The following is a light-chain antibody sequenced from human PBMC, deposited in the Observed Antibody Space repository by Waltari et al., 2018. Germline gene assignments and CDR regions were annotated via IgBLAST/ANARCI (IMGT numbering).Light chain of an antibody. J-gene: IGKJ5*01. CDR2: KVS. V-gene: IGKV2-30*02. Sequence: DVVMPQSPLSLPVTLGQPAPISCSSSQGLVHNDGNTYLNWFHQRPGQSPRRLIYKVSNRDSGVPDRFSGSGSGTDFTLRIGRVEAEDVGVYYCMQGTHWPFTFGQGTRLEIK. CDR3: MQGTHWPFT. CDR1: QGLVHNDGNTY.